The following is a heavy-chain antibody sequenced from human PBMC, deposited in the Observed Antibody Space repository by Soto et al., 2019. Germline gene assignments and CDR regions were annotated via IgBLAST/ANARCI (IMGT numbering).Heavy chain of an antibody. Sequence: QVQLVESGGGVVQPGRSLRLSCAASGFTFSSCGMHWVRQAPGKGLEWVAIISSDGSEKHYADSVKGRSTTSRDNSKNTLYLQMRSLRAEDTAVYYCAKAKLQFWLVGGDYWCQGSLVTVSS. D-gene: IGHD5-18*01. V-gene: IGHV3-30*18. CDR2: ISSDGSEK. J-gene: IGHJ4*02. CDR1: GFTFSSCG. CDR3: AKAKLQFWLVGGDY.